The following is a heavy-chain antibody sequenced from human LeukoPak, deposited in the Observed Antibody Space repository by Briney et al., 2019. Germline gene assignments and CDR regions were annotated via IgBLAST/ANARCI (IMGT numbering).Heavy chain of an antibody. CDR1: GFSFTNAW. D-gene: IGHD1-26*01. J-gene: IGHJ4*02. CDR3: ARGVGATDSVDY. CDR2: ISSSSSYI. V-gene: IGHV3-21*01. Sequence: GGSLRLSCEASGFSFTNAWMNWVRLAPGKGLEWVSSISSSSSYIYYADSVKGRFTISRDNAKNSLYLQMNSLRAEDTAVYYCARGVGATDSVDYWGQGTLVTVSS.